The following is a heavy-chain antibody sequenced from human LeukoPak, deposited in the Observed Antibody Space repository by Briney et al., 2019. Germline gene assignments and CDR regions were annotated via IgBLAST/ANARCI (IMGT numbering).Heavy chain of an antibody. J-gene: IGHJ5*02. CDR1: GYTFTSYG. D-gene: IGHD6-6*01. Sequence: RGASVKVSCTASGYTFTSYGISWVRQAPGQGLEWMGWISAYNGNTNYAQKLQGRVTMTTDTSTSTAYMELRSLRSDDTAVYYCARGGAARGNNWFDPWGQGTLVTVSS. V-gene: IGHV1-18*01. CDR3: ARGGAARGNNWFDP. CDR2: ISAYNGNT.